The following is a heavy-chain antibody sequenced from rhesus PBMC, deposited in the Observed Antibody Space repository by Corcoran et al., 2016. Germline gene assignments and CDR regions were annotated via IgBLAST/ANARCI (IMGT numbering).Heavy chain of an antibody. CDR3: ARDGGYSSGWYGFDY. CDR2: IYGRGEGT. V-gene: IGHV4-106*01. J-gene: IGHJ4*01. Sequence: QVQLQESGPGLVKPSETLSLTCAVSGGSLSDDYYWSWIRQPPGKGLEWIGYIYGRGEGTNYKTARKNRGTMSIDTSKKQFSRKLSSVTAADTAGYDCARDGGYSSGWYGFDYWGQGVLGTVSS. CDR1: GGSLSDDYY. D-gene: IGHD6-31*01.